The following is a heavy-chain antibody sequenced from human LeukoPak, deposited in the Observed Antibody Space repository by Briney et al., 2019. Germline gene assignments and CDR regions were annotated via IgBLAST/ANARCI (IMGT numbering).Heavy chain of an antibody. V-gene: IGHV4-4*07. J-gene: IGHJ4*02. D-gene: IGHD2-15*01. Sequence: SETLSLTCTVSGGSTSSYYWSWIRQPAGKGLEWIGRLNTSGSTNHNPSLKRRVNMSVDTSKNQFSLKLSSVTAADTAVYYCAREGVVAATQFDYWGQGTLVTVSS. CDR1: GGSTSSYY. CDR2: LNTSGST. CDR3: AREGVVAATQFDY.